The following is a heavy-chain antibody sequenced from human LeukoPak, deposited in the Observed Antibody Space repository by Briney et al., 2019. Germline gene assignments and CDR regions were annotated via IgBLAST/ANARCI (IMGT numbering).Heavy chain of an antibody. V-gene: IGHV1-46*01. D-gene: IGHD6-19*01. Sequence: VASVKVSCKASGYTFTSYYMHWVRQAPGQGLEWMGIINPSGGATTYAQKFQGRVTMTRDTSTSTVYMELSSLRFEDTAVYYCARDLPHPGIAVADPTYWGQGTPVTVSS. CDR1: GYTFTSYY. CDR2: INPSGGAT. CDR3: ARDLPHPGIAVADPTY. J-gene: IGHJ4*02.